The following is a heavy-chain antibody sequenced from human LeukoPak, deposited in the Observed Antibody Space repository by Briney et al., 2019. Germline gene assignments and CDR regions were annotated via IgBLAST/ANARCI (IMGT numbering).Heavy chain of an antibody. Sequence: GESLKISCKASGYSFITYWIGWVRQMPGKGLEWMGIIYPADSQTRYSPSFQGQVTISADKSINTAYLQWSSLKASDTAIYYCARPECSSTRCYLHFQHWGQGTLVTVSS. CDR1: GYSFITYW. CDR3: ARPECSSTRCYLHFQH. J-gene: IGHJ1*01. D-gene: IGHD2-2*01. CDR2: IYPADSQT. V-gene: IGHV5-51*01.